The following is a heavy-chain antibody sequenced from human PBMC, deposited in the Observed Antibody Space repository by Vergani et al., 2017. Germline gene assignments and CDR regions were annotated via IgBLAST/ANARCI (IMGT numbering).Heavy chain of an antibody. CDR1: GYTFTDHY. CDR2: VDPEDGET. D-gene: IGHD4-17*01. Sequence: EVQLVQSGAEVKKPGATMKISCTVSGYTFTDHYMHWVKQAPGKGLEWMGLVDPEDGETIYAEKFQGRVTIAADTSTDTAHSELSSLRSEDTAVYYCATPQTVTTGGMEVWGQGTTVIVSS. J-gene: IGHJ6*02. CDR3: ATPQTVTTGGMEV. V-gene: IGHV1-69-2*01.